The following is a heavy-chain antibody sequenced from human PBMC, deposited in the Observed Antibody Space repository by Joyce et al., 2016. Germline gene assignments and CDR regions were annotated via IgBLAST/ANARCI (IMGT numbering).Heavy chain of an antibody. Sequence: QIQLQESGPGLVKPSQTLSLTCTVSGGSINSGGYYWSWIRQHPGQGLEWIGYILYNGDTFYNPSLRSRVTVLIDTSKNQFYLEMSSGTAADTAVYYCARAPEGVRFDYWGQGTLVTVSS. CDR1: GGSINSGGYY. V-gene: IGHV4-31*03. CDR2: ILYNGDT. J-gene: IGHJ4*02. D-gene: IGHD1-1*01. CDR3: ARAPEGVRFDY.